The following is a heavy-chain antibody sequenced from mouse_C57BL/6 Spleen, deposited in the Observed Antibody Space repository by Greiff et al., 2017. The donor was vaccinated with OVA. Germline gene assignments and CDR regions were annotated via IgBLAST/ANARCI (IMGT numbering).Heavy chain of an antibody. CDR2: IYPGSGST. CDR1: GYTFTSYW. Sequence: QVQLQQPGAELVKPGASVKMSCKASGYTFTSYWITWVKQRPGQGLEWIGDIYPGSGSTNYNEKFKSKATLTVDTSSSTAYMQLSSLTSEDSAVYYGARGIGLRRDWFAYWGQGTLVTVSA. V-gene: IGHV1-55*01. CDR3: ARGIGLRRDWFAY. D-gene: IGHD2-4*01. J-gene: IGHJ3*01.